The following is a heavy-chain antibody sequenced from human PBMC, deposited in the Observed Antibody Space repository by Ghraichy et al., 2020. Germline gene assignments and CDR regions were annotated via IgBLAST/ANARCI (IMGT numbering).Heavy chain of an antibody. CDR2: ISGSGGSA. V-gene: IGHV3-23*01. D-gene: IGHD3-16*01. J-gene: IGHJ4*02. CDR1: GFTFNTYA. Sequence: GALRLSCAASGFTFNTYAMSWVRQAPGKGLEWVSRISGSGGSAYYADSVKGRFTLSRDNSKNTLYLQMNSLRAEDTAVYYCAKRGNDYYYFDYWGQGTLVTVSS. CDR3: AKRGNDYYYFDY.